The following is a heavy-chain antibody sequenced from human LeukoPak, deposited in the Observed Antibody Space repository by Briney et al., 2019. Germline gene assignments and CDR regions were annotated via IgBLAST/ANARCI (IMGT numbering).Heavy chain of an antibody. J-gene: IGHJ4*02. CDR3: ARESTGSGSYLDY. D-gene: IGHD3-10*01. V-gene: IGHV4-59*01. CDR2: IYYSGST. Sequence: SETLSLTCTVSGGSISSYYWSWIRQPPGKGLEWIGYIYYSGSTNYSPSLKSRVTISVDTPKNQFSLKLSSVTAADTAVYYCARESTGSGSYLDYWGQGTLVTVSS. CDR1: GGSISSYY.